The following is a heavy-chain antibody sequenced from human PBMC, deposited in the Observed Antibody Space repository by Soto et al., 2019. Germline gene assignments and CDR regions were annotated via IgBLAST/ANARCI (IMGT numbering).Heavy chain of an antibody. CDR3: AALYYYGSGSYYYFDY. D-gene: IGHD3-10*01. CDR1: GFTFTSSA. Sequence: GASVKVSCKASGFTFTSSAVQWVRQARGQRLEWIGWIVVGSGNTNYAQKFQERVTITRDMSTSTAYMELSSLRSEDTAVYYCAALYYYGSGSYYYFDYWGQGTLVTVSS. V-gene: IGHV1-58*01. CDR2: IVVGSGNT. J-gene: IGHJ4*02.